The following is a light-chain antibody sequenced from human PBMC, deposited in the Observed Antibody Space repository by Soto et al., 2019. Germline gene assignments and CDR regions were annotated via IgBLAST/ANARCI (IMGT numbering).Light chain of an antibody. CDR2: NNN. CDR3: AAWDDSLSGPV. J-gene: IGLJ3*02. Sequence: QSVLTQPPSASGTPGQRATIACSGSRASIGSNTVTWYQHLPGAAPKLLVYNNNQRPSGVPDRFSGSKSDTSASLAISGLQFEDEAVYYCAAWDDSLSGPVFGGGTKLTVL. V-gene: IGLV1-44*01. CDR1: RASIGSNT.